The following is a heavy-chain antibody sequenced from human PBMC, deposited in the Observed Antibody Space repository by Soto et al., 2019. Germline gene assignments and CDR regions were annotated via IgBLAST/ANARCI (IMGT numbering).Heavy chain of an antibody. CDR1: GYTFTSYD. Sequence: QVQLVQSGAAMKKPGASVKVSCKASGYTFTSYDINWVRQATGQGLEWMGWINPNTGYTDYAQKFQGRVTMTGNTSITTAYMELGSLRSEDTAVYYCVRGRVMITFGVVIVIDYWGQGSPVTVSS. D-gene: IGHD3-16*02. CDR3: VRGRVMITFGVVIVIDY. J-gene: IGHJ4*02. V-gene: IGHV1-8*01. CDR2: INPNTGYT.